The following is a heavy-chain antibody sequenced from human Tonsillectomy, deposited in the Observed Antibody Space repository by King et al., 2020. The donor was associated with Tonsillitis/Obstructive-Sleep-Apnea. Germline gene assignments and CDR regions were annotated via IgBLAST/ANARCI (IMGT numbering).Heavy chain of an antibody. CDR1: GFSLSTSGVG. CDR3: AHRGGSSVLFYVWFDY. D-gene: IGHD2/OR15-2a*01. CDR2: IYWDDDK. J-gene: IGHJ4*02. V-gene: IGHV2-5*02. Sequence: TLKESGPTLVKPTQTLTLTCTFSGFSLSTSGVGVGWIRQPPGKALEWLALIYWDDDKRYSPSLKSRLTITKDTSKNQVVLTMTNMDPVDTATYYCAHRGGSSVLFYVWFDYWGQGTLVTVSS.